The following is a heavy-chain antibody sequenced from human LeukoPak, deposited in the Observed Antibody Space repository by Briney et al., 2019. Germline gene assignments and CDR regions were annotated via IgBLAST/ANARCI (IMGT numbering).Heavy chain of an antibody. Sequence: GGSLRLSCAASGFTFSSYAMSWVRQAPGKGLEWVSAISGSGASTSSADSVKGRFTISRDNSKNTLYLQMSSLRAEDTAVYYCAKGDDGAVRYYYYCMDVWGKGTTVTVSS. J-gene: IGHJ6*03. CDR3: AKGDDGAVRYYYYCMDV. D-gene: IGHD2-21*02. V-gene: IGHV3-23*01. CDR2: ISGSGAST. CDR1: GFTFSSYA.